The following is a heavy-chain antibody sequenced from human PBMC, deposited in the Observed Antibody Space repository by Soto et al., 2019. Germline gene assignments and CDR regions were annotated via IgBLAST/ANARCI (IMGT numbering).Heavy chain of an antibody. D-gene: IGHD3-22*01. V-gene: IGHV1-46*01. CDR3: ARAGRARITMIVVAFDY. CDR1: GYTFTSYY. J-gene: IGHJ4*02. CDR2: INPSGGST. Sequence: ASVKVSCNASGYTFTSYYMHWVRQAPGQGLEWMGIINPSGGSTSYAQKFQGRVTMTRDTSTSTVYMELSSLRSEDTAVYYCARAGRARITMIVVAFDYWGQGTLVTVSS.